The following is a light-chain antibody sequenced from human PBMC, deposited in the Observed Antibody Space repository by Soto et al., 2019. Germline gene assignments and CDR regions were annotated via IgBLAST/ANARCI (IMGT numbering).Light chain of an antibody. J-gene: IGKJ4*01. V-gene: IGKV1-33*01. CDR1: QDISNY. CDR2: DAS. CDR3: QQYDNLLLT. Sequence: DIQMTQSPSSLSASVGDRVTITCQASQDISNYLNWYQQKPGKAPRLLIYDASNLETGVPSRFIGSGSGTDFTFPISSLQPEDIATYYCQQYDNLLLTFGGGTKVEIK.